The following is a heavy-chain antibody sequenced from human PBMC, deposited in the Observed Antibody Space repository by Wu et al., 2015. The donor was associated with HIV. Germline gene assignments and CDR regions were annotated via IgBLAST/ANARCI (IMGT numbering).Heavy chain of an antibody. CDR2: INPSGGST. CDR1: GYTFTSYY. V-gene: IGHV1-46*03. Sequence: QVQLVQSGAEVKKPGASVKVSCKASGYTFTSYYMHWVRQAPGQGLEWMGIINPSGGSTSYAQKFQGRVTMTRDTSTSTVYMELSSLRSEDTAVYYCARVRRRWVGSGWSQDAFDIWGQGTMVTVSS. J-gene: IGHJ3*02. D-gene: IGHD6-19*01. CDR3: ARVRRRWVGSGWSQDAFDI.